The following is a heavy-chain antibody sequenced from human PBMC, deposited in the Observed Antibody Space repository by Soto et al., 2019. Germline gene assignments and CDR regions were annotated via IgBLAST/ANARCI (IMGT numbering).Heavy chain of an antibody. CDR3: ARQDGLGIYYFDY. Sequence: GGSLGLSCAASGLSFSSLWVSWVRQAPGKGLEWLANIKEDGSLAYYVDSVKGRFTISRDNAKNSLFLQMNSLRAEDTAMYYCARQDGLGIYYFDYWGRGTLVTVSS. CDR2: IKEDGSLA. CDR1: GLSFSSLW. J-gene: IGHJ4*01. V-gene: IGHV3-7*05. D-gene: IGHD3-10*01.